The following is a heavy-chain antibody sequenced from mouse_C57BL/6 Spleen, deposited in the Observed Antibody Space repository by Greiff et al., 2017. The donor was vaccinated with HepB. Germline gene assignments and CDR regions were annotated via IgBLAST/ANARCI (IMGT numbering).Heavy chain of an antibody. J-gene: IGHJ2*01. CDR3: AREITHYYGSSYYFDY. CDR1: GYAFSSSW. Sequence: VQLQQSGPELVKPGASVKISCKASGYAFSSSWMNWVKQRPGKGLEWIGRIYPGDGDTNYNGKFKGKATLTADKSSSTAYMQLSSLTSEDSAVYFCAREITHYYGSSYYFDYWGQGTTLTVSS. CDR2: IYPGDGDT. V-gene: IGHV1-82*01. D-gene: IGHD1-1*01.